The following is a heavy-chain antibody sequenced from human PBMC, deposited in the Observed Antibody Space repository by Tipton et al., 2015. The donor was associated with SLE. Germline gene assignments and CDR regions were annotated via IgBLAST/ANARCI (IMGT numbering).Heavy chain of an antibody. CDR3: ARFRYYDLLYYFDY. V-gene: IGHV4-39*07. J-gene: IGHJ4*02. D-gene: IGHD3-3*01. Sequence: LRLSCAASGFTFSSYEMSWVRQAPGKGLEWIGSIYYSGSTYYNPSLKSRVTISVDTSKNQFSLKLSSVTAADTAVYYCARFRYYDLLYYFDYWGQGTLVTVSS. CDR2: IYYSGST. CDR1: GFTFSSYE.